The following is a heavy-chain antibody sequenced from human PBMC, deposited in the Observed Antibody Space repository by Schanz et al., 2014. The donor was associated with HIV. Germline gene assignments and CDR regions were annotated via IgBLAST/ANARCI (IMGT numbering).Heavy chain of an antibody. Sequence: VQLLESGGGLVQPGGSLRLSCAASGFAFSNYAMSWVRQTPGKGLEWVAAISFDGSHKYSADSVKGRFTISRDNSKNTLYLQVKRLRTEDTAVYFCAKDGNLYDSRYRGKGNYYHYYGMDVWGQGTTVTVS. CDR2: ISFDGSHK. CDR3: AKDGNLYDSRYRGKGNYYHYYGMDV. CDR1: GFAFSNYA. J-gene: IGHJ6*02. V-gene: IGHV3-30*18. D-gene: IGHD3-22*01.